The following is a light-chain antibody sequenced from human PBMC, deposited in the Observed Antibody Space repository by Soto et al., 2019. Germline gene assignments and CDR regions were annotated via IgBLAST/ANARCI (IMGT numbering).Light chain of an antibody. CDR2: KAS. Sequence: DIQMTQSPSTLSGSVGDRVTITCRASQTISSWLAWYQQKPGKAPKLLIYKASTLKSGVPSRFSGSGSGTEFTLTISSLQPDDFATYSCQQYTPNSRTFGQGTKVDIK. J-gene: IGKJ1*01. V-gene: IGKV1-5*03. CDR1: QTISSW. CDR3: QQYTPNSRT.